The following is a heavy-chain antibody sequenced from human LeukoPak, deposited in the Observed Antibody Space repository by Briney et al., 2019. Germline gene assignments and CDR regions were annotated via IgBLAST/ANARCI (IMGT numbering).Heavy chain of an antibody. J-gene: IGHJ3*02. Sequence: SDTLSLTCTVSGGSISSYYWSWLRQPPGKGLEWIGFIYYSGSTNYNPSLKSRVTISVDTSKNQFSLKLSSVTAADTAVYYCPRAFWSGYVKKGDAFDIWGQGTMVTVSS. D-gene: IGHD3-3*01. CDR2: IYYSGST. V-gene: IGHV4-59*07. CDR3: PRAFWSGYVKKGDAFDI. CDR1: GGSISSYY.